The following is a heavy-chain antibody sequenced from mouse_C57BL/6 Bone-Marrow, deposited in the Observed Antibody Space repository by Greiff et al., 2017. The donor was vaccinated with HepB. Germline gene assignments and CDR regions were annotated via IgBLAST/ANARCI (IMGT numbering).Heavy chain of an antibody. Sequence: VQLQQSGAELVRPGTSVKVSCKASGYAFTNYLIELVKQRPGQGLEWIGVINPGSGGTNYNEKFKGKATLTADKSSSTAYMQLSSLTSEDSAVYFCARRWLLGAYWGQGTLVTVSA. CDR3: ARRWLLGAY. D-gene: IGHD2-3*01. CDR1: GYAFTNYL. CDR2: INPGSGGT. V-gene: IGHV1-54*01. J-gene: IGHJ3*01.